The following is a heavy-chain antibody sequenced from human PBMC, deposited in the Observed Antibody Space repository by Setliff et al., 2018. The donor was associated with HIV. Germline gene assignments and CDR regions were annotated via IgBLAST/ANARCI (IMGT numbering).Heavy chain of an antibody. Sequence: PGGSLRLSCVVSGFTLRSYDMYWVRQAPGKGLEWVSGLGVRGDTYYTGSVKGRFAISRESAKNSLYLQMSNLRPEGTGVYYCLRGSIQVPSLDHMDVCGKGTTVTVSS. CDR3: LRGSIQVPSLDHMDV. CDR1: GFTLRSYD. J-gene: IGHJ6*03. D-gene: IGHD5-18*01. V-gene: IGHV3-13*01. CDR2: LGVRGDT.